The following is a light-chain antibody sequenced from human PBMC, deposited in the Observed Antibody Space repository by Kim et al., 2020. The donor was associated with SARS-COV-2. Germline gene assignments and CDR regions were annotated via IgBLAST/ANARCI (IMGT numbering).Light chain of an antibody. J-gene: IGKJ1*01. CDR2: DAS. V-gene: IGKV3-11*01. Sequence: LSPGDRATLSCRASQSVGSYLAWYQQKPGQAPRLLIYDASNRATAIPDRFTGSGSGTDFTLTISSLEPEDCAVYFCQQRNDWPQTFGQGTKVDIK. CDR3: QQRNDWPQT. CDR1: QSVGSY.